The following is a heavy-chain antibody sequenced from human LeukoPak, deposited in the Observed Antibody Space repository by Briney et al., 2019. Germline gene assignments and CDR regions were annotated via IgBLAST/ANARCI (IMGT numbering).Heavy chain of an antibody. CDR1: GFTFSSYA. CDR2: ISYDGSNK. Sequence: GGSLRLSCAASGFTFSSYAMHWVRQAPGKGLEWVAVISYDGSNKYYADSVKGRFTISRDNSKNTLYLQMNSLRAEDTAVYYCAKDLMSYSGYYMDVWGKGTTVTVSS. V-gene: IGHV3-30-3*01. J-gene: IGHJ6*04. D-gene: IGHD1-26*01. CDR3: AKDLMSYSGYYMDV.